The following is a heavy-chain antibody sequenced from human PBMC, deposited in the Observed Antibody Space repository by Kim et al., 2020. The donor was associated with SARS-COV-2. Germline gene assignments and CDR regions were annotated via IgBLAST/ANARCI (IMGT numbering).Heavy chain of an antibody. CDR2: ITNKADGETT. Sequence: GGSLRLSCAASGFTFSNAWMSWVRQAPGKGLEWVGRITNKADGETTDYAAPVKGRFTISRDDSKNTLYLQMNSLKTEDTAFYYCTAYLTMVGGQGTLATV. CDR3: TAYLTMV. D-gene: IGHD3-10*01. J-gene: IGHJ4*02. V-gene: IGHV3-15*01. CDR1: GFTFSNAW.